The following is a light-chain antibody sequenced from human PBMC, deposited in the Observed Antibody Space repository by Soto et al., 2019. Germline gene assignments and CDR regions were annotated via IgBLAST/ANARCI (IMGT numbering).Light chain of an antibody. CDR2: AAS. CDR1: QAISNY. J-gene: IGKJ1*01. Sequence: DIQMTQSPSSLSAYVGDRVTITCRASQAISNYLAWYQQKPGKVPKLLIYAASTLQSGVPSRFSGSGSGTDFTLTISSLQPEDVATYYCQQYNSYSTWTFGQGTEVGIK. V-gene: IGKV1-27*01. CDR3: QQYNSYSTWT.